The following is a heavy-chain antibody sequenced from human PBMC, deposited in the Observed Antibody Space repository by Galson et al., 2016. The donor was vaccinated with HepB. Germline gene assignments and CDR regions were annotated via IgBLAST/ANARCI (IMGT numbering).Heavy chain of an antibody. CDR2: ISVVDNDT. D-gene: IGHD6-19*01. V-gene: IGHV3-23*01. J-gene: IGHJ3*02. CDR1: GFTFSSYA. CDR3: AKDTTQWLVRGNDAFDI. Sequence: SLRLSCAASGFTFSSYAMSWVRQAPGKGLEWVSAISVVDNDTYYADSVKGRFTISRDNSRTTLYLQMNSLRAEDTALYYCAKDTTQWLVRGNDAFDIWGQGTMVTVSS.